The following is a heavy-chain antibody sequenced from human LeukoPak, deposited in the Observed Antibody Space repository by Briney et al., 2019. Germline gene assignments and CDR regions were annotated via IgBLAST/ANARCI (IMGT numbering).Heavy chain of an antibody. CDR2: IYPGDSDT. J-gene: IGHJ3*02. D-gene: IGHD1-14*01. V-gene: IGHV5-51*01. CDR3: ARNILPYKADGFDI. CDR1: GYSFTTYW. Sequence: GESLKISRKGSGYSFTTYWIGWVRQMPGKGLEWMASIYPGDSDTRNSPSFQGQVTISADKSISTAYLQWSSLKASDTAMYYCARNILPYKADGFDIWGQGTMVTVSS.